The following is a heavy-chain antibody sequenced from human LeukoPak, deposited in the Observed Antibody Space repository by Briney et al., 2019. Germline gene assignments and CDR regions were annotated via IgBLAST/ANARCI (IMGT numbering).Heavy chain of an antibody. V-gene: IGHV3-7*01. D-gene: IGHD5-12*01. J-gene: IGHJ4*02. CDR1: GFTFSDYW. CDR3: AKDIPSGFYTPDY. Sequence: GGSLRLSCVASGFTFSDYWMSWVRQAPGMGLQWVANIETDGDEKNYVDSVKSRLTISSDNASNSLYLKMSSLRVEDTAVYYCAKDIPSGFYTPDYWGRGTLVTVSS. CDR2: IETDGDEK.